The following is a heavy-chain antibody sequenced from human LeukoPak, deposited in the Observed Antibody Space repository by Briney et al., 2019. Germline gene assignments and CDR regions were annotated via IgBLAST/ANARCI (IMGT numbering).Heavy chain of an antibody. Sequence: SETLSLTCTVSGGSISSSSYYWGWIRQPPGKGLEWIGSIYYSGSTYYNPSLKSRVTISVDTSKNQFSLKLSSVTAADTAVYYCARIPRKATVPKGYFDYWGQGTLVTLSS. D-gene: IGHD4-17*01. CDR3: ARIPRKATVPKGYFDY. CDR2: IYYSGST. CDR1: GGSISSSSYY. J-gene: IGHJ4*02. V-gene: IGHV4-39*01.